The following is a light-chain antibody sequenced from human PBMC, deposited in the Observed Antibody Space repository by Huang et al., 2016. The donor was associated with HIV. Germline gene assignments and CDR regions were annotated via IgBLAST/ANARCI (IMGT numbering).Light chain of an antibody. J-gene: IGKJ4*01. Sequence: EIVMTQSPATLSVSPGERVTLSCRANRSVSTNLAWYQQRPGQAPRLLSYGSSTRAPGIPGRFSGIGSGTDCSLTISSLQSEDVALYYCHQYNNWLRSFGGGTRVDI. CDR1: RSVSTN. CDR2: GSS. V-gene: IGKV3-15*01. CDR3: HQYNNWLRS.